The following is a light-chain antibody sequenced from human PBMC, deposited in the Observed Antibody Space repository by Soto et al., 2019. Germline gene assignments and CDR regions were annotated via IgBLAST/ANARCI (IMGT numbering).Light chain of an antibody. V-gene: IGLV2-14*01. Sequence: QSVLTQPASVSGSPGQSITISCTGTSGDVGGYNYVSWYQQHPGKAPTLMVYGVNDRPSGVSNRFSGSKSGNTASLTISGLQAEDEADYYCSSYTSSSTLEFGGGTKVTVL. CDR2: GVN. CDR3: SSYTSSSTLE. J-gene: IGLJ2*01. CDR1: SGDVGGYNY.